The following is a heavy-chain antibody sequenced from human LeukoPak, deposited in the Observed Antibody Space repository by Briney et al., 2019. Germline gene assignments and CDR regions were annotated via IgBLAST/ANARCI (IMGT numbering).Heavy chain of an antibody. J-gene: IGHJ4*02. CDR2: IVGSSGNT. V-gene: IGHV3-23*01. CDR1: GFTLSTYA. Sequence: GGSLRLSCAVSGFTLSTYAMTWVRQAPGKGLEWVSSIVGSSGNTYYADSVKGRFTISRDNSKNTLYLQMNSLRADDTAVYYCAKGAQWELPLDYWGQGTLVTVSS. CDR3: AKGAQWELPLDY. D-gene: IGHD1-26*01.